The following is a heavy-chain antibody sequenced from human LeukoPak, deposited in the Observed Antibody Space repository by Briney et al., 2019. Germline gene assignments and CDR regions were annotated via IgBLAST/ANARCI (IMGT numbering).Heavy chain of an antibody. V-gene: IGHV3-23*01. D-gene: IGHD2-21*02. Sequence: GGSLRLSCAASGFTFSGYAMSWVRQAPGKGLEWVSAISGSGGSTYYADSVKGRFTISRDNSKNTLYLQMNSLRAEDTAVYYCAKVDRVAYCGGDCYSRDYYGMDVWGQGTTVTVSS. CDR3: AKVDRVAYCGGDCYSRDYYGMDV. CDR1: GFTFSGYA. J-gene: IGHJ6*02. CDR2: ISGSGGST.